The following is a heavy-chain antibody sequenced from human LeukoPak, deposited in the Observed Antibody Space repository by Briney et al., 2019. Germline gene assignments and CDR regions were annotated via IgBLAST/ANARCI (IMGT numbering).Heavy chain of an antibody. CDR2: IGSSSSPI. D-gene: IGHD1-26*01. Sequence: GGSLRLSCAASGFTFSNYNINWVRQAPGKGLERVSFIGSSSSPIYYADSVKGRFTVSRDNAKNSLYLHLNSLRDEDTAVYYCARDPRPYSGSGLHFDIWGQGHWSPSLQ. CDR3: ARDPRPYSGSGLHFDI. J-gene: IGHJ3*02. CDR1: GFTFSNYN. V-gene: IGHV3-48*02.